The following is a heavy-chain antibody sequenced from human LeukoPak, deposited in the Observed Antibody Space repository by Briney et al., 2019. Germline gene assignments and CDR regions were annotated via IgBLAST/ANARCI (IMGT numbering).Heavy chain of an antibody. CDR3: AYSGSYGHLGY. D-gene: IGHD1-26*01. CDR2: IYYSGST. Sequence: PSETLSLTCTVSGGSISSSSYYWGWIRQPPGKGLEWIGSIYYSGSTYYNPSLKSRVTISVDTSKNQFSLRLSSVTAADMALYYCAYSGSYGHLGYWGQGIPVTVSS. J-gene: IGHJ4*02. CDR1: GGSISSSSYY. V-gene: IGHV4-39*01.